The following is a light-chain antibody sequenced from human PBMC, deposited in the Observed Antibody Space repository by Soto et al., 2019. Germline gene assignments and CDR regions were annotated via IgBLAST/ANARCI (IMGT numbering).Light chain of an antibody. CDR1: SSYIGAAYD. CDR3: QSYNSSGSRCV. CDR2: ANS. J-gene: IGLJ3*02. Sequence: QPVLTQPPSVSGAPGQRVTISCTGSSSYIGAAYDVHWYQQLTGTGLKLLIYANSNRPSGVPDRFSGSKSGNSASLAISGLKAEDEAAYYCQSYNSSGSRCVFGGGTKVTVL. V-gene: IGLV1-40*01.